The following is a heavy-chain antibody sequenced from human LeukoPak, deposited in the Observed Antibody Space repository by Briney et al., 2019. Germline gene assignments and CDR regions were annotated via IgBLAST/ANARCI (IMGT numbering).Heavy chain of an antibody. CDR3: ARSGVGDAFDI. CDR1: GFTFSSYS. CDR2: ISSSSSTI. Sequence: PGGSLRLSCAASGFTFSSYSMNWVRQAPGKGLEWVSYISSSSSTIYYADSVKGRFTISRDNAKNSLYLQMNSLRAEDTAVYYCARSGVGDAFDIWGQGTMVTVSS. J-gene: IGHJ3*02. V-gene: IGHV3-48*04. D-gene: IGHD3-10*01.